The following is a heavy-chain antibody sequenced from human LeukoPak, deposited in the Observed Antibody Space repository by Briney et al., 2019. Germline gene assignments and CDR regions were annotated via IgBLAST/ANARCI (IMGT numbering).Heavy chain of an antibody. CDR1: GGSISSSSYY. J-gene: IGHJ5*02. CDR2: IYYSGST. Sequence: SETLSLTCTVSGGSISSSSYYWGWIRQPPGKGLEWIGSIYYSGSTYCNPSLKGRVTISVDTSKNQFSLKLSSVTAADTAVYYCARHSGYCSGGSCYPNWFDPWGQGTLVTVSS. D-gene: IGHD2-15*01. V-gene: IGHV4-39*01. CDR3: ARHSGYCSGGSCYPNWFDP.